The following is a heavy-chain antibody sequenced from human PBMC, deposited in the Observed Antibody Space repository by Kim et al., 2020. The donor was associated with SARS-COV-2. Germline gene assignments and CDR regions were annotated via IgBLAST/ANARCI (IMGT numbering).Heavy chain of an antibody. CDR3: ARVDYYGSGGRFDP. D-gene: IGHD3-10*01. V-gene: IGHV4-59*01. Sequence: PSLQSQVTISVDPCKNQFSLGLSSVTAADTAVYYCARVDYYGSGGRFDPWGQGTLVTVSS. J-gene: IGHJ5*02.